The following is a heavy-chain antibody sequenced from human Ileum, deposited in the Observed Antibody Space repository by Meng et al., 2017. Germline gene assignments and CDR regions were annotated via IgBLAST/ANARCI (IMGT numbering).Heavy chain of an antibody. CDR3: ARNGAYSADH. CDR2: IHHGGDT. D-gene: IGHD2-15*01. CDR1: GASISSGYW. Sequence: SETLSLTCAVSGASISSGYWWSWVRQPPGKGLEWIGEIHHGGDTNYNPSFKSRVTISVDKSNNQYSLRLTSVTAADTAMYYCARNGAYSADHWGQGTLVTVSS. V-gene: IGHV4-4*02. J-gene: IGHJ4*02.